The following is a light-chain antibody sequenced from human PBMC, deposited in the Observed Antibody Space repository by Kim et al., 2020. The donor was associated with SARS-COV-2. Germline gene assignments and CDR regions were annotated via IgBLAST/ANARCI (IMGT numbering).Light chain of an antibody. V-gene: IGLV1-51*01. Sequence: QSVLTQPPSVSAAPGQKVTISCSGSSSNIGNNYVSWYQHFPGTAPKLLIYDNNKRPSGIPDRFSGSKSGTSATLDITGLQTGDEADYYCGTWDSSLSAGVFGGGTQLTVL. J-gene: IGLJ3*02. CDR1: SSNIGNNY. CDR3: GTWDSSLSAGV. CDR2: DNN.